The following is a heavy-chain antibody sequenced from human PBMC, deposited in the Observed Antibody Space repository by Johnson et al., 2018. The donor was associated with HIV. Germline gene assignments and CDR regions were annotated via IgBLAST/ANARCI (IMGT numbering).Heavy chain of an antibody. CDR2: ISWNSGSI. J-gene: IGHJ3*02. V-gene: IGHV3-9*01. Sequence: VQLVDSLGAFVQPGSSLRLSCAASGFTFDDYAMHWVRQAPGKGLEWVSGISWNSGSIGYADSVKGRFTISRDNAKNSLYLLMNSLRAEDTALYYCAKDMEFEIAAKGSAFDIWGQGTMVTVSS. CDR1: GFTFDDYA. D-gene: IGHD6-6*01. CDR3: AKDMEFEIAAKGSAFDI.